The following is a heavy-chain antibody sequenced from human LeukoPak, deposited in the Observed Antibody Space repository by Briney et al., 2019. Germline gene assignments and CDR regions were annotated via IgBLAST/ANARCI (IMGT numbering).Heavy chain of an antibody. J-gene: IGHJ3*02. D-gene: IGHD6-13*01. V-gene: IGHV3-20*01. CDR2: INWYGGST. CDR3: ARGSPSSSWFLSAFDI. Sequence: GGSLRLSCAASGFTFDDYGMSWVRQAPGKGLEWVSGINWYGGSTGYADSVKGRFTISRDNAKNSLYLQMNSLRAEDTALYHCARGSPSSSWFLSAFDIWGQGTMVTVSS. CDR1: GFTFDDYG.